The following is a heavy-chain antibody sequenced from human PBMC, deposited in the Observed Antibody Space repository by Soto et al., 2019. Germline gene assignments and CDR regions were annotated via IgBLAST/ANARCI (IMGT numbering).Heavy chain of an antibody. J-gene: IGHJ5*02. Sequence: SVKVSCKASGGTFSSYAISWVRQAPGQGLEWMGGIIPIFGTANYAQKFQGRVTITADESTRTAYMELSSLRSEDTAVYYCARGGVGDIVVVPAAKTNWFDPWGQGTLVTVSS. V-gene: IGHV1-69*13. CDR3: ARGGVGDIVVVPAAKTNWFDP. CDR2: IIPIFGTA. D-gene: IGHD2-2*01. CDR1: GGTFSSYA.